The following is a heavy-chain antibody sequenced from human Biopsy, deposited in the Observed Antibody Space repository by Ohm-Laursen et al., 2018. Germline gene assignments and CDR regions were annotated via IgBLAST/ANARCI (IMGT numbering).Heavy chain of an antibody. V-gene: IGHV4-59*07. Sequence: SDTLSLTCTVSGDSISSYYWSWIRQPPGKGLQWIGYVYYTGSTDYNPSLQSRVTISADTSKNQFSLKLSSVTAADTAMYYCARGRGWGNTYFRSFDYWGQGTLVTVSS. CDR3: ARGRGWGNTYFRSFDY. D-gene: IGHD3-9*01. CDR1: GDSISSYY. J-gene: IGHJ4*02. CDR2: VYYTGST.